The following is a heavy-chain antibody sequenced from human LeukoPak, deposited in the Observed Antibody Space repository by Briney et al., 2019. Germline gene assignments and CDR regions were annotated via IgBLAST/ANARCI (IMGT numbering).Heavy chain of an antibody. CDR1: GFTFSSYW. D-gene: IGHD6-6*01. Sequence: GGSLRLSCAASGFTFSSYWMSWVRQAPGKGLEWVANIKQDGSEKYYVDSVKGRFTISRDNAKNSLYLQMNSLRAEDTAVYYCARDLPLLLTAARPFDYWGQGTLVTVSS. V-gene: IGHV3-7*01. CDR2: IKQDGSEK. J-gene: IGHJ4*02. CDR3: ARDLPLLLTAARPFDY.